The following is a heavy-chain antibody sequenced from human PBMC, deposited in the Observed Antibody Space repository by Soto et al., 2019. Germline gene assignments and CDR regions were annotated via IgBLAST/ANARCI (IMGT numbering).Heavy chain of an antibody. CDR1: GFTFSSYA. CDR3: AKEMTTVTTGYFQH. J-gene: IGHJ1*01. CDR2: ISGSGGST. V-gene: IGHV3-23*01. D-gene: IGHD4-17*01. Sequence: GGSLRLSCAASGFTFSSYAMSWVRQAPGKGLEWVSAISGSGGSTYYADSVKGRFTIYRDNTKNTLNQQMKRLRAEDTAVYYCAKEMTTVTTGYFQHWGQGTLVTVSS.